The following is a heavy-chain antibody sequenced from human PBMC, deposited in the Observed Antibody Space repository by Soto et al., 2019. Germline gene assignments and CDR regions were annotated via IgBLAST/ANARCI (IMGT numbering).Heavy chain of an antibody. CDR3: ARAGGGVSGWYPIYYYYGMDV. CDR2: IYYSGST. V-gene: IGHV4-59*01. CDR1: GGSISSYY. D-gene: IGHD6-19*01. Sequence: QVQLQESGPGLVKPSETLSLTCTVSGGSISSYYWSWIRQPPGKGLEWIGYIYYSGSTNYNPSLKSRVTISVDTSKNQFSLKLSSVTAADTAVYYCARAGGGVSGWYPIYYYYGMDVWGPGTTVTVS. J-gene: IGHJ6*02.